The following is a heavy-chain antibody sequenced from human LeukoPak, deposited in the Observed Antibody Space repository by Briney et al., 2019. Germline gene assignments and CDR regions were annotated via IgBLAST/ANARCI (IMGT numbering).Heavy chain of an antibody. J-gene: IGHJ5*02. CDR3: ARDIGSSSWYLHWFDP. CDR1: GGSINSSNYY. CDR2: IYYSGST. D-gene: IGHD6-13*01. Sequence: SDTLSLTCTVSGGSINSSNYYWGWVRQPPGKGLEWIGSIYYSGSTYYNPSLKSRVTISIDTSKNQFSLKLSSVTAADTAVYYCARDIGSSSWYLHWFDPWGQGTLVTVSS. V-gene: IGHV4-39*07.